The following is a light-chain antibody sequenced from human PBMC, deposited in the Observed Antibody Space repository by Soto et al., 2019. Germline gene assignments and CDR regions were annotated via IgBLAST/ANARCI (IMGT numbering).Light chain of an antibody. CDR2: DAS. CDR3: QQYNSYST. V-gene: IGKV1-5*01. Sequence: DIQITQSPSTLSASVGDRVTITCRASQSISSYLNWYQQKPGKAPKLLIYDASSLGSGVPSRFSGSGSGTEFTLTISSLQPDDFATYYCQQYNSYSTFGQGTKVDIK. J-gene: IGKJ1*01. CDR1: QSISSY.